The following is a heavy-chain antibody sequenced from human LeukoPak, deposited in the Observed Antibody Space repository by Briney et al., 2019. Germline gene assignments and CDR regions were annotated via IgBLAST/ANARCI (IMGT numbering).Heavy chain of an antibody. Sequence: GESLKISCKGSGYRFINYWIGWVRQMPGKGLEWMGIIYPADSDTRYSPSFQGQVTISADKSISTAYLQWSSLKASDTAMYYCARLLGVRLNAFDIWGQGTMVTVSS. V-gene: IGHV5-51*01. J-gene: IGHJ3*02. CDR3: ARLLGVRLNAFDI. D-gene: IGHD3-3*01. CDR1: GYRFINYW. CDR2: IYPADSDT.